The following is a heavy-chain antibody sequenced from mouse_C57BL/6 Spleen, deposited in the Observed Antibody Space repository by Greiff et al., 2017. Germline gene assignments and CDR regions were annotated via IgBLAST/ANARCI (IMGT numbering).Heavy chain of an antibody. V-gene: IGHV5-4*03. CDR3: ARGGTGYYFDY. Sequence: DVKLVESGGGLVKPGGSLKLSCAASGFTFRSYAMSWVRQTPEKRLEWVATISDGGSYTYYPDNVKGRFTISRDNAKNNLYLQKRHLKSVNTDKYYCARGGTGYYFDYWGQGTTLTVSS. D-gene: IGHD1-1*02. CDR2: ISDGGSYT. CDR1: GFTFRSYA. J-gene: IGHJ2*01.